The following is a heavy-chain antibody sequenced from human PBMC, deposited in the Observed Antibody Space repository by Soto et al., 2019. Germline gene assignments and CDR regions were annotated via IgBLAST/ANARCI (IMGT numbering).Heavy chain of an antibody. J-gene: IGHJ4*02. Sequence: QVQLQESGPGRVKPSQTLSLTCTVSGGSISSGGYYWSWIRQHPGKGVEWIGYIYYSGSNYYNPSLKSRVTISVDASKNQCSLKLSSVTAADTAVYYCARALKGGYCSGGSCYPFDYWGQGTLVTGSS. CDR3: ARALKGGYCSGGSCYPFDY. CDR2: IYYSGSN. D-gene: IGHD2-15*01. V-gene: IGHV4-31*03. CDR1: GGSISSGGYY.